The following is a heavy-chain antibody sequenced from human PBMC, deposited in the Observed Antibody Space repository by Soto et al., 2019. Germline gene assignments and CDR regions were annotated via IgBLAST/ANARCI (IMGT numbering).Heavy chain of an antibody. CDR2: IIPIFGTA. Sequence: SVKVSCKASGGTFSSYAISWVRQAPGQGLEWMGGIIPIFGTANYAQKFQGRVTITADESTSTAYMELNSLKTEDTAVYYCTTVVHGALSRCYFDYWGQGTLVTVSS. CDR1: GGTFSSYA. D-gene: IGHD2-8*01. CDR3: TTVVHGALSRCYFDY. V-gene: IGHV1-69*13. J-gene: IGHJ4*02.